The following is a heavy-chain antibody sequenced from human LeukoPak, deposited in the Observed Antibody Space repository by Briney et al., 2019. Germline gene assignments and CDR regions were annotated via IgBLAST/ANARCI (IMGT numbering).Heavy chain of an antibody. D-gene: IGHD3-10*01. CDR2: IYYSGST. Sequence: PSETLSLTCTVSGGSISSYYWSWIRQPPGKGLEWIGYIYYSGSTNYNPSLKSRVTISVDTSKNQFSLKPSSVTAADTAVYYCASSYYGSGSYYTYYYYMDVWGKGTTVTVSS. CDR3: ASSYYGSGSYYTYYYYMDV. V-gene: IGHV4-59*01. J-gene: IGHJ6*03. CDR1: GGSISSYY.